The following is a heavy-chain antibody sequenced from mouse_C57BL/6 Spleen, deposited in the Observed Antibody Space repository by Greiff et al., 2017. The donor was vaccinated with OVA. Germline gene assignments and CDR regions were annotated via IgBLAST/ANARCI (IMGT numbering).Heavy chain of an antibody. D-gene: IGHD1-1*01. CDR1: GYTFTSYW. V-gene: IGHV1-59*01. CDR2: IDPSDSYT. Sequence: QVQLQQPGAELVRPGTSVKLSCKASGYTFTSYWMHWVKQRPGQGLEWIGVIDPSDSYTNYNQKFKGKATLTVDPSSSTAYMQLSSLTSDDSAVYYCARYGITTVVAPYAMDYWGQGTSVTVSS. J-gene: IGHJ4*01. CDR3: ARYGITTVVAPYAMDY.